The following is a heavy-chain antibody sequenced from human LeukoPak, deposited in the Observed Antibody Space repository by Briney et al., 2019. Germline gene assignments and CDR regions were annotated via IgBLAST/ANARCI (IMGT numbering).Heavy chain of an antibody. CDR3: ARDPWTNSDYDGFDY. CDR1: GFTFSSYE. V-gene: IGHV3-48*03. CDR2: ISSSGSTI. J-gene: IGHJ4*02. Sequence: GGSLRLSCAASGFTFSSYEMNWVRQAPGKGLEWVSYISSSGSTIYYADSVKGRFTISRDNAKNSQYLQMNSLRAEDTAVYYCARDPWTNSDYDGFDYWGQGTLVTVSS. D-gene: IGHD5-12*01.